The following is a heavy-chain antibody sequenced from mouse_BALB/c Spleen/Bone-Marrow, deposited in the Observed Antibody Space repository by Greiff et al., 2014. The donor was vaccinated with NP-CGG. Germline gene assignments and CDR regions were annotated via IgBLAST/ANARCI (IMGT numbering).Heavy chain of an antibody. Sequence: QVQLQQSGAELVRPGASVKLSCKASGYTFTSYWINWVKQRPGQGLEWIGNIYPSDSYTNYNQKFKDKATLTVDKSSSTAYMQPTSQTSEDPAVYYCTRGYYGSNYDNWGQGTTLTVS. CDR3: TRGYYGSNYDN. V-gene: IGHV1-69*02. CDR2: IYPSDSYT. D-gene: IGHD1-1*01. CDR1: GYTFTSYW. J-gene: IGHJ2*01.